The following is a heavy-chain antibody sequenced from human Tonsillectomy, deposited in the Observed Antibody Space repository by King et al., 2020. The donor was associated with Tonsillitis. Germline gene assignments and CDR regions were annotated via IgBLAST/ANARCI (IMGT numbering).Heavy chain of an antibody. CDR2: IGTDGAT. J-gene: IGHJ6*02. CDR3: AREPKGYYYGMDV. Sequence: QLVQSGGGLVQPGGSLRLSCAASGFTFSSYDMHWVRQATGQGLEWVSRIGTDGATSYPGSVKGRLPISRENAKNSLYLKMNSLRAGDTALYYCAREPKGYYYGMDVWGQGTTVTVSS. V-gene: IGHV3-13*01. CDR1: GFTFSSYD.